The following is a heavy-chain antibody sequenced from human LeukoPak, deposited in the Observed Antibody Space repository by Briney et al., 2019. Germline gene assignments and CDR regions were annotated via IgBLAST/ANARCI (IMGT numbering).Heavy chain of an antibody. J-gene: IGHJ4*02. CDR3: ARGRGYSSTDYFDY. V-gene: IGHV3-21*01. D-gene: IGHD5-18*01. Sequence: GGSPRLSCAASGFTFSSYSLNWVRQAPGKGLEWVSSISSSSSYIYYADSVKGGFTISRDNAKNSLYLQMNSLRAEDTAVYYCARGRGYSSTDYFDYWGQGTLVTVSS. CDR2: ISSSSSYI. CDR1: GFTFSSYS.